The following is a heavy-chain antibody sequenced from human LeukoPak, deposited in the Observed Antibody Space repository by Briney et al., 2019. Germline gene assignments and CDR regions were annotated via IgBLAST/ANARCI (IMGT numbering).Heavy chain of an antibody. CDR3: AKDLGGEGGSGFPGQ. V-gene: IGHV3-23*01. CDR1: GFTFSSYS. J-gene: IGHJ4*02. Sequence: GGSLRLSCAVSGFTFSSYSMSWVRQAPGKGLEWVSAISGSGADTYYTDSVKGRFTISRDNSKTTLFLQMNSLRAEDTATYYCAKDLGGEGGSGFPGQWGQGTLVTVSS. D-gene: IGHD3-10*01. CDR2: ISGSGADT.